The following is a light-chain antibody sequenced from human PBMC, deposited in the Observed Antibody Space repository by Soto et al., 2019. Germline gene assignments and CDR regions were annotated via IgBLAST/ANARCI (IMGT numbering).Light chain of an antibody. Sequence: EIVLTQSPGTLSLSPGETATLFCRASQNVDSTYLAWYQQKPGLPPTLLIYATSTRAAGIPDRFSGSGSGTDFTLTIDRLEPEDFAVYYCQQYGRSPFTFGPGTKVDIK. CDR1: QNVDSTY. J-gene: IGKJ3*01. V-gene: IGKV3-20*01. CDR2: ATS. CDR3: QQYGRSPFT.